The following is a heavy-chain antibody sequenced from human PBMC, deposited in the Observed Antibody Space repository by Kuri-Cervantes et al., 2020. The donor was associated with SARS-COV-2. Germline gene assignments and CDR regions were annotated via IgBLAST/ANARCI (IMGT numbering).Heavy chain of an antibody. D-gene: IGHD6-19*01. CDR2: ISYDGSNE. Sequence: GESLKISCAASGFTFSSYGMHWVRQAPGKGLEWVAVISYDGSNEYYADSVKGRFTISRDNSKNTLYLQMNSLRAEDTAVYYCAKVAEEDSSGWYPDYYYGMDVWGQGTTVTVSS. CDR1: GFTFSSYG. V-gene: IGHV3-30*18. J-gene: IGHJ6*02. CDR3: AKVAEEDSSGWYPDYYYGMDV.